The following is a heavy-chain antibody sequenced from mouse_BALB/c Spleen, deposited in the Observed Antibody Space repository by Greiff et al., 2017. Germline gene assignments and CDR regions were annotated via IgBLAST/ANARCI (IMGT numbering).Heavy chain of an antibody. CDR1: AFTIKDYF. Sequence: EVQLQQSGAELVRPGPLVKLSSKPSAFTIKDYFRHGVKRRPDQGLEGIGWIDPENGNTIYDPKFQGKASITADTSSNTAYLQLSSLTSEDTAVYYCALYYGSSSFAYWGQGTLVTVSA. CDR2: IDPENGNT. V-gene: IGHV14-1*02. J-gene: IGHJ3*01. CDR3: ALYYGSSSFAY. D-gene: IGHD1-1*01.